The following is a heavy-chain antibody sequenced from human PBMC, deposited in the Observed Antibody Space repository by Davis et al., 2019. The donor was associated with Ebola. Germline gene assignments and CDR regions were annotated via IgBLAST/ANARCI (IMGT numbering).Heavy chain of an antibody. Sequence: SETLSLTCTVSGGPISTYYWNWIRQPPGKGLEWIGYVYRNGRTNYNSSLSSRVTISVDMSKSQVSLRLTSVTAADTAVYYCARQDDFWSGYYIAFDIWGQGTMVTVSS. CDR3: ARQDDFWSGYYIAFDI. J-gene: IGHJ3*02. CDR1: GGPISTYY. CDR2: VYRNGRT. V-gene: IGHV4-59*01. D-gene: IGHD3-3*01.